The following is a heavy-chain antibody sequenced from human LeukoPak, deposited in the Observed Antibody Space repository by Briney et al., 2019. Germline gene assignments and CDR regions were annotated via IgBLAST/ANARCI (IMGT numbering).Heavy chain of an antibody. CDR2: LDKKRDGDTT. D-gene: IGHD3-3*01. J-gene: IGHJ4*02. CDR1: GFNFNEVR. V-gene: IGHV3-15*04. CDR3: TTWIRFFEWLDY. Sequence: PGGSLRLSCATSGFNFNEVRMSWVRQAPGKGPEWVGRLDKKRDGDTTEYAEPAKGRFIISRDDAKHTVYLQMDSLTSEDTAVYYCTTWIRFFEWLDYWGQGTLVTVSS.